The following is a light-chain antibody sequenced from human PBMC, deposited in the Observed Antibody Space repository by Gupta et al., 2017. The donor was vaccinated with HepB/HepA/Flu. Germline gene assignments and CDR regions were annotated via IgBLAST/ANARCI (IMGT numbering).Light chain of an antibody. CDR1: SSDGCGYND. Sequence: QSALPQPPSASGSPGPALTISCTGTSSDGCGYNDLSWYQQHPGKAPKLVIYEVSKRPSGVPARFSGSKSGNTASLTVAWLQAEDEADYYCSSYAGSNNPVVFGGGTKLTVL. CDR3: SSYAGSNNPVV. V-gene: IGLV2-8*01. CDR2: EVS. J-gene: IGLJ2*01.